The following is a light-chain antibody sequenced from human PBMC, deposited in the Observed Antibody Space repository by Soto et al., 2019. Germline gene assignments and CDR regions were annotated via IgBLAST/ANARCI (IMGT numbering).Light chain of an antibody. J-gene: IGKJ1*01. Sequence: ILFHQSPSSLSASVGERVTITWRASKGISSYLAWYQQKPGKAPKLLIYKAFTLKRGVPSRFSGSGSGTKFTLTISSLQPVEFATYYCQHYNSYSEAFGQGTKVDIK. CDR1: KGISSY. V-gene: IGKV1-5*03. CDR3: QHYNSYSEA. CDR2: KAF.